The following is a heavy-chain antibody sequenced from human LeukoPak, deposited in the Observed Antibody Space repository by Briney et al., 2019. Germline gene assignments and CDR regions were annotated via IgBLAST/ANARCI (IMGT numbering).Heavy chain of an antibody. Sequence: PGGSLRLSCAASGFTVSSNYMSWVRQAPGKGLEWVSVIYSGGSTYYADSVKGRFTISRDNSKNTLYLQMNSLRAEDTAVYYCARIVQHILAGYYYYFDYWGQGTLVTVSS. J-gene: IGHJ4*02. V-gene: IGHV3-53*01. CDR1: GFTVSSNY. CDR3: ARIVQHILAGYYYYFDY. CDR2: IYSGGST. D-gene: IGHD3-9*01.